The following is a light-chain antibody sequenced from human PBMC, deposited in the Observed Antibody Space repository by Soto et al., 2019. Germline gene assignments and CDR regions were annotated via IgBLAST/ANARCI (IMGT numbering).Light chain of an antibody. CDR3: QQYFNSPWT. Sequence: DIVMTQSPDSLAVSLGERATFNCKSSQSILDRSKNKYYLAWYQQKSGQPPKLLIYWASLREPGVPDRFTGNGAWTDFTLTISSPQAEDVAVYYCQQYFNSPWTFGQGTKVEI. J-gene: IGKJ1*01. CDR2: WAS. CDR1: QSILDRSKNKYY. V-gene: IGKV4-1*01.